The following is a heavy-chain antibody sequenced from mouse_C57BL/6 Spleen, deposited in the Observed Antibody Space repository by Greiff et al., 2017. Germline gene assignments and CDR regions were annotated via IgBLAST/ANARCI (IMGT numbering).Heavy chain of an antibody. V-gene: IGHV1-77*01. J-gene: IGHJ3*01. CDR1: GYTFTDYY. CDR3: AREGANWDGETWFAY. Sequence: QVQLQQSGAELVKPGASVKISCKASGYTFTDYYINWVKQRPGQGLEWIGKIGPGSGSTYYNEKFKGKATLTADKSSSTAYMQLSSLTSEDSAVYFCAREGANWDGETWFAYWGQGTLVTVSA. D-gene: IGHD4-1*01. CDR2: IGPGSGST.